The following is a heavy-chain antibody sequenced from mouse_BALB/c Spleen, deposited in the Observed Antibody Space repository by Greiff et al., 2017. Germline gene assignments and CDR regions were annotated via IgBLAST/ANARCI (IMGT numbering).Heavy chain of an antibody. V-gene: IGHV3-6*02. CDR2: ISYDGSN. CDR3: ARDWAYDNDGAWFAY. CDR1: GYSITSGYY. J-gene: IGHJ3*01. Sequence: EVKLVESGPGLVKPSQSLSLTCSVTGYSITSGYYWNWIRQFPGNKLEWMGYISYDGSNNYNPSLKNRISITRDTSKNQFFLKLNSVTTEDTATYYCARDWAYDNDGAWFAYWGQGTLVTVSA. D-gene: IGHD2-4*01.